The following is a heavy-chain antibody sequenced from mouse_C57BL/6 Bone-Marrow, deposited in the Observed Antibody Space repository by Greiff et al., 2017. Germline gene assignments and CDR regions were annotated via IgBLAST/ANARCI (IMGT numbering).Heavy chain of an antibody. D-gene: IGHD2-5*01. CDR2: IYPGGGYT. V-gene: IGHV1-63*01. Sequence: VQLQQSGAELVRPGTSVKMSCKASGYTFTNYWIGWAKQRPGHGLEWIGDIYPGGGYTNYNEKFKGKATLTADKSSSTAYMQFISLTSEDSAIYYCAVYSNWYFDVWGTGTTVTVSS. CDR1: GYTFTNYW. J-gene: IGHJ1*03. CDR3: AVYSNWYFDV.